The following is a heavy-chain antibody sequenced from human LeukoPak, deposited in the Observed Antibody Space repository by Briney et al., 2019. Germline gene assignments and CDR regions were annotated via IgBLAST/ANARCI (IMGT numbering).Heavy chain of an antibody. J-gene: IGHJ4*02. D-gene: IGHD7-27*01. Sequence: GGSLRLSCAASGFTFTTYWMTWVRQAPGKGLEWVANIKEDGSQKYYVDSVKGRFTISRDDAKNSLYLQMDSLKAEDTAVYYCARENWANDYWGQGTLVTVSS. CDR3: ARENWANDY. V-gene: IGHV3-7*01. CDR1: GFTFTTYW. CDR2: IKEDGSQK.